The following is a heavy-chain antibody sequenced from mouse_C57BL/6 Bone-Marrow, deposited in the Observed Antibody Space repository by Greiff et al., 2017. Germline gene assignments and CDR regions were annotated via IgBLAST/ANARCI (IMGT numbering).Heavy chain of an antibody. D-gene: IGHD1-1*02. V-gene: IGHV7-3*01. J-gene: IGHJ2*01. Sequence: VKLMESGGGLVQPGGSLSLSCAASGFTFTDYYMSWVRQPPGKALAWLGFIRNKANGYTTEYSASVKGLFTISRDNSQSILYHQMNAMRAEDSATDYCARYYGGFDYWGQGTTLTVSS. CDR2: IRNKANGYTT. CDR3: ARYYGGFDY. CDR1: GFTFTDYY.